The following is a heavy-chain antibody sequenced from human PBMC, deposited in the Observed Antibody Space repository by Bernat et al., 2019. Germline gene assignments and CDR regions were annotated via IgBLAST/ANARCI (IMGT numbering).Heavy chain of an antibody. CDR2: ISYDGSNK. Sequence: QVQLVESGGGVVQPGRSLRLSCVASGFTFSSYAMHWVRQAPGKGLEWVAVISYDGSNKYYADSVKGRFTISRDNSKNTLYLQMNSLRAEDTAVYYCARDKLITTIPIVLRYYYYGMDVWGQGTTVTVSS. CDR3: ARDKLITTIPIVLRYYYYGMDV. CDR1: GFTFSSYA. J-gene: IGHJ6*02. D-gene: IGHD3-16*02. V-gene: IGHV3-30-3*01.